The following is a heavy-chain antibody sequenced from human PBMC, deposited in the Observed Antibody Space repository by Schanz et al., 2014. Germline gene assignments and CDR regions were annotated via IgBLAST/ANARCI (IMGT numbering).Heavy chain of an antibody. CDR1: GYTFTSYY. J-gene: IGHJ3*02. CDR3: ARVHIATYHYNSPGAFDI. Sequence: QVQLVQSGAEVKKPGVSVKVSCKASGYTFTSYYMHWVRQAPGQGPELMGWFNAHTGNTQYAQKFQGRVNMTRDTVTTTVHLELTRLRTDDTAIYYCARVHIATYHYNSPGAFDIWGQGTRVTVSS. D-gene: IGHD3-10*01. CDR2: FNAHTGNT. V-gene: IGHV1-2*02.